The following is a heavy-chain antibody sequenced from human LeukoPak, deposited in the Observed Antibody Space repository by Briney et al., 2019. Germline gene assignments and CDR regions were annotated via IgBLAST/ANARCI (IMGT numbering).Heavy chain of an antibody. CDR1: GFTFSSYG. CDR2: ISYDGSNK. Sequence: PGRSLRLSCAASGFTFSSYGMHWVRQAPGKGLEWVAVISYDGSNKYYADSVKGRFTISRDNSKKTLYLQMNSLRVEDTAVYYCAKGMCGGDCFDAFDIWGQGTMVTVSS. CDR3: AKGMCGGDCFDAFDI. V-gene: IGHV3-30*18. J-gene: IGHJ3*02. D-gene: IGHD2-21*02.